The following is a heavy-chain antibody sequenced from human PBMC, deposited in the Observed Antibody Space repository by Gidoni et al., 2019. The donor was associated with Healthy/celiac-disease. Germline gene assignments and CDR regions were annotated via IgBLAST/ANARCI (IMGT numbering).Heavy chain of an antibody. CDR2: ISYDGSNK. CDR1: GLTFSSYG. D-gene: IGHD4-17*01. V-gene: IGHV3-30*18. J-gene: IGHJ4*02. CDR3: AKVGISYGDYDY. Sequence: QVQLVESGGGVVQPGRSLRLSCAASGLTFSSYGWHWVRQAPGKGLEWVAGISYDGSNKYYADSVKGRFTISRDNSKNTLYLQMNSLRAEDTAVYYCAKVGISYGDYDYWGQGTLVTVSS.